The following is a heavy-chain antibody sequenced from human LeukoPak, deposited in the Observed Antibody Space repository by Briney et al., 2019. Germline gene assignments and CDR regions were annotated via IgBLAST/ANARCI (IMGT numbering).Heavy chain of an antibody. CDR1: GFTFSSYG. CDR3: ARGYSSSWHHYYYYMDV. Sequence: GGSLRLSCAASGFTFSSYGMSWVRQAPGKGLEWISGISGSGYNTYYADSVKGRFSISRDNSNNTLYLQMNSLRAEDTAVYYCARGYSSSWHHYYYYMDVWGKGTTVTVSS. D-gene: IGHD6-13*01. V-gene: IGHV3-23*01. J-gene: IGHJ6*03. CDR2: ISGSGYNT.